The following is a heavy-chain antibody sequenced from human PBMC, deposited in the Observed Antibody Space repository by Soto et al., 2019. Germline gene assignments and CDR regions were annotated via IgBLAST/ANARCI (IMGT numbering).Heavy chain of an antibody. CDR2: IWNDGTNK. D-gene: IGHD6-13*01. J-gene: IGHJ3*02. V-gene: IGHV3-33*03. CDR1: GFTFSNYG. CDR3: AKDMAAAAHQGDAFDI. Sequence: QVQLVESGGGVVQPGRSLRLSCAASGFTFSNYGMHWVRQAPGKGVEWVAVIWNDGTNKYYVDSVRGRFTISRDDSKNTLYLEMNSLRDEDTGVYYCAKDMAAAAHQGDAFDIWGLGTMVSVSA.